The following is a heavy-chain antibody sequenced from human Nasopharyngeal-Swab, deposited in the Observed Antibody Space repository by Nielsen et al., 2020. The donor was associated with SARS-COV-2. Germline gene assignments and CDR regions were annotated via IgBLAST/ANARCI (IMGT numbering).Heavy chain of an antibody. CDR3: ARGRATMVRGARGKPYYMDV. J-gene: IGHJ6*03. D-gene: IGHD3-10*01. V-gene: IGHV4-34*01. CDR1: GGSFSGYY. CDR2: INHSGST. Sequence: SETLSLTCAVYGGSFSGYYWSWIRQPPGKGLEWIGEINHSGSTNYNPSLKGRVTISVDTSKNQFSLKLSSVTAADTAVYYCARGRATMVRGARGKPYYMDVWGKGTTVTVSS.